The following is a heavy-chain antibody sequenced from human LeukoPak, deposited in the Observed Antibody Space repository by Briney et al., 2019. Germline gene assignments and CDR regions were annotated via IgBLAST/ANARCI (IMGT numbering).Heavy chain of an antibody. CDR3: GRDPRLEPWDY. CDR1: GYTFTSYG. V-gene: IGHV1-18*01. J-gene: IGHJ4*02. D-gene: IGHD6-25*01. Sequence: ASVKVSCKASGYTFTSYGISWVRQAPGQGLEWMGWISAYNGNTNYAQKLQGRVTMTTDTSTSTAQMELRSLRSDDTAVYYCGRDPRLEPWDYWGQGTLVTVSS. CDR2: ISAYNGNT.